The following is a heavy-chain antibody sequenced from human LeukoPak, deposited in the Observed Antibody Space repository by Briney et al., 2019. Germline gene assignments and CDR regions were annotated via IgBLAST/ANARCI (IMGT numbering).Heavy chain of an antibody. CDR1: GFTLRSYA. D-gene: IGHD3-22*01. Sequence: SGGSLRLSCSTSGFTLRSYAMTWVRQAPGKGLEWVSSISSSGDNTFYADSVKGRFTISRDTSKNTLILQMNSLRAEDTAIYYCAKGHSSETSAPDYWGQGTLVTVSS. J-gene: IGHJ4*02. CDR2: ISSSGDNT. CDR3: AKGHSSETSAPDY. V-gene: IGHV3-23*01.